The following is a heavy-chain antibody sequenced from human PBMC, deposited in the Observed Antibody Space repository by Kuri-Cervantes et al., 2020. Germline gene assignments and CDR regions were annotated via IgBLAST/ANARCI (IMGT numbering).Heavy chain of an antibody. J-gene: IGHJ4*02. CDR2: FDPEDGET. Sequence: ASVKVSCKVSGYTLTELSMHWVRQAPGKGLEWMGGFDPEDGETIYAQKFQGRVTMTEDTSTGTAYMELSSLRSEDTAVYYCARDRNHLTKTGTTIHDYWGQGTLVTVSS. CDR1: GYTLTELS. V-gene: IGHV1-24*01. CDR3: ARDRNHLTKTGTTIHDY. D-gene: IGHD1-7*01.